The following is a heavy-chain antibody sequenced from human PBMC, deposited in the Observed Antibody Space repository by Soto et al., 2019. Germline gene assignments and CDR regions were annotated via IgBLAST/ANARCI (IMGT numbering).Heavy chain of an antibody. CDR2: IWYDGSNK. D-gene: IGHD3-22*01. Sequence: GGSLRLSCAASGFTFSSYGMHWVRQAPGKGLEWVAVIWYDGSNKYYADSVKGRFTISRDNSKNTLYLQMNSLRAEDTAVYYCARGGRSSGHNYYGMDVWGQRTTVTVSS. CDR3: ARGGRSSGHNYYGMDV. J-gene: IGHJ6*02. CDR1: GFTFSSYG. V-gene: IGHV3-33*01.